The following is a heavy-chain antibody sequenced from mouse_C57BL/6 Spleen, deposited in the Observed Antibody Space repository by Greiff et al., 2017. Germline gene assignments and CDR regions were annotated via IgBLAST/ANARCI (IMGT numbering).Heavy chain of an antibody. J-gene: IGHJ4*01. V-gene: IGHV1-72*01. Sequence: VQLQQPGAELVKPGASVKLSCKASGYTFTSYWMHWVKQRPGRGLEWIVRIDPNGGGTKYNEKFKRKATLTVDKPSSTAYMQLSSLTSEDSAVYYCARWGTTVVESPYAMDYWGQGTSVTVSS. CDR3: ARWGTTVVESPYAMDY. CDR2: IDPNGGGT. D-gene: IGHD1-1*01. CDR1: GYTFTSYW.